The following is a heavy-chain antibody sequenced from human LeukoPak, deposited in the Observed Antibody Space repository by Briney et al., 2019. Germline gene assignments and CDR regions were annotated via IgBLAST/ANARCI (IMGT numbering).Heavy chain of an antibody. J-gene: IGHJ4*02. CDR1: GYTFTSYA. V-gene: IGHV1-3*01. CDR2: INAGNGNT. Sequence: VASVKVSFKASGYTFTSYAMHWVRQAPGQRLEWMGWINAGNGNTKYSQKFQGRVTITRDTSASTAYMELSSLRSEDTAVYYCARICDFWSGYHDLLYWGQGTLVTVSS. CDR3: ARICDFWSGYHDLLY. D-gene: IGHD3-3*01.